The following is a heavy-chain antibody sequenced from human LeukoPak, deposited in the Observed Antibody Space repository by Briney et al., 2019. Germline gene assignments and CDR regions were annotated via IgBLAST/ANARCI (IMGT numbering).Heavy chain of an antibody. J-gene: IGHJ4*02. CDR2: IYYSGST. Sequence: SETLSLTCTVSGGSISSGGYYWSWIRQHPGKGLEWIGYIYYSGSTYYNPSLKSRVTISVDTSKNQFSLKLSSVTAEDTAVYYCVRYSYYYASGSQFDYWGQGTLVTVSS. D-gene: IGHD3-10*01. CDR3: VRYSYYYASGSQFDY. CDR1: GGSISSGGYY. V-gene: IGHV4-31*03.